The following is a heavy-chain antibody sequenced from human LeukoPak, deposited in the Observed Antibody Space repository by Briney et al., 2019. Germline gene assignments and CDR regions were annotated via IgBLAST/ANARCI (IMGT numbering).Heavy chain of an antibody. CDR3: ARPYSSGWYTGDAFDI. CDR1: GYTFTSYY. J-gene: IGHJ3*02. Sequence: GASVKVSCKASGYTFTSYYMHWVRQAPGQGLEWMGIINPSGGSTSYAQKFQGRVTMTRDTSASTAHVELSSLRSEDTAVYYCARPYSSGWYTGDAFDIWGQGTMVTVSS. V-gene: IGHV1-46*01. CDR2: INPSGGST. D-gene: IGHD6-19*01.